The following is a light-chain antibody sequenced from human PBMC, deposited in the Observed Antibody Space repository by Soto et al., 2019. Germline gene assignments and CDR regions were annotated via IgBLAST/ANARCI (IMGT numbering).Light chain of an antibody. CDR2: EVT. V-gene: IGLV2-14*01. CDR3: SSYSTTSTVYV. Sequence: QAVVTQPASVSGSPGQSITISCTGSTSDIGGFNYVSWYQHHPGKAPKLIIYEVTNRPSGVSSRLSGSKSGNTASLTISGLQAEDEADYYCSSYSTTSTVYVFGTGTKVTVL. CDR1: TSDIGGFNY. J-gene: IGLJ1*01.